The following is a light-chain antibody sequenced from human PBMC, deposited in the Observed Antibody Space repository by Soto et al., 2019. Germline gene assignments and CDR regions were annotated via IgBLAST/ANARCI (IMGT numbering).Light chain of an antibody. V-gene: IGKV3-15*01. CDR3: QQYNSYSWT. CDR2: GAS. Sequence: EIVMAQSPATLXVSPGERATLSCRASQSVSSNLAWYQQKPGQAPRLLIYGASTRATGIPARLSGSGSGTEFTLTISSLQPDDFATYYCQQYNSYSWTFGQGTKVDIK. CDR1: QSVSSN. J-gene: IGKJ1*01.